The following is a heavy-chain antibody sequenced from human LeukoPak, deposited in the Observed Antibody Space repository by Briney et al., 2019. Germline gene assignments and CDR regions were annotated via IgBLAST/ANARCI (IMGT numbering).Heavy chain of an antibody. J-gene: IGHJ4*02. D-gene: IGHD6-13*01. CDR1: GFTFSSYG. CDR2: ISYDGSNK. V-gene: IGHV3-30*18. Sequence: PGGSLRLSCAASGFTFSSYGMHWVRQAPGKGLEWVAVISYDGSNKYYADSVKGRFTISRDNSKNTLYLQMNSLRAEDTAVYYCAKGIAAAGENLFLDYWGQGTLVTVSS. CDR3: AKGIAAAGENLFLDY.